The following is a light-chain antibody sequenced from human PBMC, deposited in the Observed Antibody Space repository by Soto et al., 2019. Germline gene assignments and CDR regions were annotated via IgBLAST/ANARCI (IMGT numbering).Light chain of an antibody. Sequence: QSALTQPPSVSGAPGQRVTISCTGSSSNIGAGYDVHWYQQLPGTAPKLLIYGNSNRPSGVPDRFSGSKSGTSASLAITGLQAEDEADYYCQSYDSSLLHVVFGGGTQLTVL. CDR2: GNS. V-gene: IGLV1-40*01. CDR3: QSYDSSLLHVV. CDR1: SSNIGAGYD. J-gene: IGLJ2*01.